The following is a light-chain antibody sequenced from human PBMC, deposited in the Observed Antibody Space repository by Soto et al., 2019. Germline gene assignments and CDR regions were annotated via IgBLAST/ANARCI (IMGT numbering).Light chain of an antibody. CDR1: QSVDSNY. Sequence: EIVLTQSPGTLSLSPGERATLSCRASQSVDSNYFAWYQQKPGQAPRLLIYGTSYRATGIPDRFSGSGSGTDFTLNISRLEPEDSAVYYCQQYYYIPRTFGRGTKVEI. CDR3: QQYYYIPRT. V-gene: IGKV3-20*01. CDR2: GTS. J-gene: IGKJ1*01.